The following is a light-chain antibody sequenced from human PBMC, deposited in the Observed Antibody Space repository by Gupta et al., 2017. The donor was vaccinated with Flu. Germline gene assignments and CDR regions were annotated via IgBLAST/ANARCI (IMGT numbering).Light chain of an antibody. CDR2: KAS. Sequence: DIQMTHSPSTLSASVGDRVTITCRASQTISSWLAWYQQKPGKAPNLLIYKASTLESGVPSSFSGSGTGAEFILTISSLQPDDFATYYCQNYNSYPWTFGQGTKVEIK. CDR3: QNYNSYPWT. J-gene: IGKJ1*01. V-gene: IGKV1-5*03. CDR1: QTISSW.